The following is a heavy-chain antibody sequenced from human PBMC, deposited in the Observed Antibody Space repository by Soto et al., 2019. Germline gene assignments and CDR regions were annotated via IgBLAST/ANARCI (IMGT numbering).Heavy chain of an antibody. J-gene: IGHJ4*02. CDR3: AKVMVSSSSKVLDH. CDR2: ISSSGSST. CDR1: GFTFRSYA. Sequence: PGGSLRLSCAASGFTFRSYAMSWVRQAPGKGLEWVSGISSSGSSTYYAGSVKGRFTISRENSKNMVYLQSIRLRAEDTALYYCAKVMVSSSSKVLDHWGQGTRVTASS. D-gene: IGHD6-6*01. V-gene: IGHV3-23*01.